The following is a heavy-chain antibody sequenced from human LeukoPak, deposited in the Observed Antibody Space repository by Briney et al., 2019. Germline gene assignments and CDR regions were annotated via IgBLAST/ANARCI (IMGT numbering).Heavy chain of an antibody. J-gene: IGHJ6*03. CDR1: GGTFSSYA. Sequence: SVKVSCKASGGTFSSYAISWVRQAPGQGLEWMGRIIPGFATPEYAQKFQGRVTITTDESTSTVYMEMSGLRSEDTALYYCARGGTLTTSYYYYYVDVWGKGTTVTVSS. CDR2: IIPGFATP. V-gene: IGHV1-69*05. D-gene: IGHD4-11*01. CDR3: ARGGTLTTSYYYYYVDV.